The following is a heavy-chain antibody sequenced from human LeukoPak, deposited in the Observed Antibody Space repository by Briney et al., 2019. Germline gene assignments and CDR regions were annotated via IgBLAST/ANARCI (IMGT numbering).Heavy chain of an antibody. CDR1: GGSISSYY. V-gene: IGHV4-4*07. Sequence: PSETLSLTCTVSGGSISSYYWSWIRQPAGKGLEWIGRIYTSGSTNYNPSLKSRVTMSVDTSKNQFPLKLSSVTAADTAVYYCARRAEYYDFWSGYSPYFDYWGQGTLVTVSS. J-gene: IGHJ4*02. CDR2: IYTSGST. D-gene: IGHD3-3*01. CDR3: ARRAEYYDFWSGYSPYFDY.